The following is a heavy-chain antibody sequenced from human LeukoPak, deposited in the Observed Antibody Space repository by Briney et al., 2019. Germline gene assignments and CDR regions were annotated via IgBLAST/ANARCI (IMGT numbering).Heavy chain of an antibody. V-gene: IGHV3-23*01. D-gene: IGHD3-3*01. Sequence: PGGSLRLSRAASGFTFSSYAMSWVRQAPGKGLEWVSAISGSGGSTYYADSVKGRFTISRDNSKNTLYLQMNSLRAEDTAVYYCAKEPKTYYDFWSGYRGGYWGQGTLVTVSS. CDR2: ISGSGGST. CDR1: GFTFSSYA. J-gene: IGHJ4*02. CDR3: AKEPKTYYDFWSGYRGGY.